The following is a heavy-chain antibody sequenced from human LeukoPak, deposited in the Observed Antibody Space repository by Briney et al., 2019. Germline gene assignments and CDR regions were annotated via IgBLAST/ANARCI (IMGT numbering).Heavy chain of an antibody. CDR2: IYYSGST. CDR3: ARISYGDYGVF. J-gene: IGHJ4*02. V-gene: IGHV4-39*01. D-gene: IGHD4-17*01. Sequence: SETLSLTCTVSGGSISSSSYYWGWIRQPPGKGLEWIGSIYYSGSTYYNPSLKSRVTISVDTSKNQFSLKLSSVTAADTAVYYCARISYGDYGVFWGQGTLVTVSS. CDR1: GGSISSSSYY.